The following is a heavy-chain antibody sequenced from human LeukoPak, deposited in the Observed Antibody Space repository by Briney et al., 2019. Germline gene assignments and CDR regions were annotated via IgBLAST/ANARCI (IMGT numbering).Heavy chain of an antibody. CDR3: ARGTSGYRPGHFDY. J-gene: IGHJ4*02. Sequence: PSETLSLTCTVSGVSISSYYWSWVRQPPGKGLEWIGYIYYSGSTNYNPSLKSRVTISVDTSKNQFSLKLSSVTAADTAVYYCARGTSGYRPGHFDYWGQGTLVTVSS. CDR2: IYYSGST. CDR1: GVSISSYY. D-gene: IGHD3-22*01. V-gene: IGHV4-59*01.